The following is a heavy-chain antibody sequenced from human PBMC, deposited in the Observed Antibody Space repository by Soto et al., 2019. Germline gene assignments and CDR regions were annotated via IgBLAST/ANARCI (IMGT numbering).Heavy chain of an antibody. CDR2: IYWSDDK. V-gene: IGHV2-5*01. J-gene: IGHJ6*02. Sequence: QITLRESGPTLVKPTQTLTLTCTFSGFSLTTSAVGVGWIRQPPGKALEWLALIYWSDDKRYSPSLKTRVTITKDTFKNQVVLTMTNMDPVDTGTYYCVHRSAATGFYSGMDVWGQGTTVTVSS. CDR1: GFSLTTSAVG. D-gene: IGHD6-13*01. CDR3: VHRSAATGFYSGMDV.